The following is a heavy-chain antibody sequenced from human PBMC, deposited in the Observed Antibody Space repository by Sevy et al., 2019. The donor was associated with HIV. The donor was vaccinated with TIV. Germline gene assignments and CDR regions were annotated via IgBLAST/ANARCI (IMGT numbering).Heavy chain of an antibody. D-gene: IGHD5-18*01. CDR2: IYHSGST. V-gene: IGHV4-4*02. CDR3: ARESGYSYGYGDAFDI. Sequence: SETLSLTCAVSGGSISNSNWWSWVRQPPGKGLEWIGEIYHSGSTNYNPSLKSRVTISVDKSKNQFSLKLSSVTAADTAVYYCARESGYSYGYGDAFDIWGQGTMVTVSS. CDR1: GGSISNSNW. J-gene: IGHJ3*02.